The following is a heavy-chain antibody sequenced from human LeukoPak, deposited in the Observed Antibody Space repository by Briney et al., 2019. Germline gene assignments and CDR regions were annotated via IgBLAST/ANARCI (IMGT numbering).Heavy chain of an antibody. CDR1: GGSISSYY. CDR3: ARFGGWYPFDY. J-gene: IGHJ4*02. CDR2: IYYGGST. D-gene: IGHD6-19*01. V-gene: IGHV4-59*12. Sequence: SETLSLTCTVSGGSISSYYWSWIRQPPGKGLEWIGYIYYGGSTNYNPSLKSRVTISVDTSKNQFSLKLSSVTAADTAVYYCARFGGWYPFDYWGQGTLVTVSS.